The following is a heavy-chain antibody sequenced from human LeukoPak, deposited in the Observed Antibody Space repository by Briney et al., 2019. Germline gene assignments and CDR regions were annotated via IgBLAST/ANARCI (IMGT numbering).Heavy chain of an antibody. CDR3: ARVRYSGSYYPY. D-gene: IGHD1-26*01. V-gene: IGHV3-11*04. J-gene: IGHJ4*02. CDR1: GFTFSDYY. CDR2: ISSSGSTI. Sequence: GGSLRLSCAASGFTFSDYYMSWIRQAPGKGLEWVSYISSSGSTIYYADFVKGRFTISRDNAKNSLYLQMNSLRAEDTAVYYCARVRYSGSYYPYWGQGTLVTVSS.